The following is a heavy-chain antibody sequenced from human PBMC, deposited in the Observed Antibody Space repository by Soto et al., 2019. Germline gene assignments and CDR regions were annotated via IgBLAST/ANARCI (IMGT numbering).Heavy chain of an antibody. CDR1: GGSISSYY. J-gene: IGHJ4*02. D-gene: IGHD3-3*01. CDR3: ARDNGGFLEWLYFDY. CDR2: INYSGST. V-gene: IGHV4-59*01. Sequence: PSETLSLTCTVSGGSISSYYWSWIRQPPGKGLEWIGYINYSGSTNYNPSLKSRVTISVDTSKNQFSLKLSSVTAADTAVYYCARDNGGFLEWLYFDYWGQGTLVTVSS.